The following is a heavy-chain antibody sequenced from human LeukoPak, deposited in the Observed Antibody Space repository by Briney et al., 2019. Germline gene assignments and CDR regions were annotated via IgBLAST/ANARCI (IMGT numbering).Heavy chain of an antibody. CDR3: ARAVRNTIWENYYFDY. Sequence: SETLSLTCAVYGGSFSGYYWSWIRQPPGKGLEWIGYIYYSGSTNYNPSLKSRVTISVDTSKNQFSLKLSSVTAADTAVYYCARAVRNTIWENYYFDYWGQGNMVTVSS. CDR2: IYYSGST. CDR1: GGSFSGYY. V-gene: IGHV4-59*08. J-gene: IGHJ4*02. D-gene: IGHD3-9*01.